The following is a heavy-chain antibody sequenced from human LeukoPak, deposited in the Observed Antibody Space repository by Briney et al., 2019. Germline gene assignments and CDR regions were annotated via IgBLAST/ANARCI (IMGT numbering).Heavy chain of an antibody. CDR2: IIPIFGTA. D-gene: IGHD3-9*01. J-gene: IGHJ4*02. CDR3: ARDARSVLRYFDWSVLFDY. CDR1: GGTFSSYA. V-gene: IGHV1-69*13. Sequence: SVKVSCKASGGTFSSYAISWVRQAPGQGLEWMGGIIPIFGTANYAQKFQGRVTITADESTSTAYMELSSLRSEDTAVYYCARDARSVLRYFDWSVLFDYWGQGTLVTVSS.